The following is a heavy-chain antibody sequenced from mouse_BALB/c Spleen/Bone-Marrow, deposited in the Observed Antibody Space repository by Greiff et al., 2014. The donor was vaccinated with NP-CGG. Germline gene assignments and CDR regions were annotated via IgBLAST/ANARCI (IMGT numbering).Heavy chain of an antibody. CDR1: GYAFSSSW. CDR3: ARSGSSWFAY. CDR2: IYPGDGDT. V-gene: IGHV1-82*01. D-gene: IGHD1-1*01. Sequence: QVQLQQSGPELVKPGASVKISCKASGYAFSSSWMNWVKQRPGQGLEWIGRIYPGDGDTNYNGKFKGKATLTADKSSSTAYMQLSSLISVDSAVYFCARSGSSWFAYWGQGTLVTVSA. J-gene: IGHJ3*01.